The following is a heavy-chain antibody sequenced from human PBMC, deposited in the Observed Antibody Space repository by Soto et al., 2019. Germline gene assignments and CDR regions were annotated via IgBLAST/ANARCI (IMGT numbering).Heavy chain of an antibody. CDR3: ARGKYYDFWSGYRDAFDI. CDR2: IYYSGST. CDR1: GGSISSGDYY. J-gene: IGHJ3*02. V-gene: IGHV4-30-4*01. D-gene: IGHD3-3*01. Sequence: QVQLQESGPGLVKPSQTLSLTCTVSGGSISSGDYYWSWIRQPPGKGLEWIGYIYYSGSTYYNPSLKRRVTISVDTSKNQFSLKLSSVTAADTAVYYCARGKYYDFWSGYRDAFDIWGQGTMVTVSS.